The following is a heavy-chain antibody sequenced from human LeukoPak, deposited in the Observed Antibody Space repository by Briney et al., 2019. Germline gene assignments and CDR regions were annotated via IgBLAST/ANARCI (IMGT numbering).Heavy chain of an antibody. J-gene: IGHJ4*02. D-gene: IGHD6-6*01. CDR3: ATAREYSSSLLDY. V-gene: IGHV1-69*04. CDR1: GGTFSSYA. CDR2: IIPILGIA. Sequence: SVKVSCTASGGTFSSYAISWVRQAPGQGLEWMGRIIPILGIANYAQKFQGRVTITADKSTSTAYMELSSLRSEDTAVYYCATAREYSSSLLDYWGQGTLVTVSS.